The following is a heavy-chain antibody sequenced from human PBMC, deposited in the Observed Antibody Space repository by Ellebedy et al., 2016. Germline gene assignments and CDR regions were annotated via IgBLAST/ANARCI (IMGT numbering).Heavy chain of an antibody. J-gene: IGHJ6*02. V-gene: IGHV1-69*13. CDR1: GGTFSSYA. CDR2: IIPIFGTA. Sequence: ASVKVSCKASGGTFSSYAISWVRQAPGQGLEWMGGIIPIFGTANYAQKFQGRVTITADESTSTAYMELSSLRSEDTAVHYCARGGDAYYYYGMDVWGQGTTVTVSS. D-gene: IGHD4-17*01. CDR3: ARGGDAYYYYGMDV.